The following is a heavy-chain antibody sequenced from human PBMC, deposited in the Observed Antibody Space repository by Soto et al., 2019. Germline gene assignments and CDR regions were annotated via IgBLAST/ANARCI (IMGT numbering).Heavy chain of an antibody. CDR1: GITFSSYW. V-gene: IGHV3-7*01. D-gene: IGHD2-2*01. Sequence: GGSLRLSCAASGITFSSYWMSWVRQAPGKGLEWVANIKQDGSEKYYVDSVKGRFTISRDNAKNSLYLQMNSLRAEDTAVYYCARDPNIVLVPAALRSYYYYYGMDVWGQGTTVTVS. CDR3: ARDPNIVLVPAALRSYYYYYGMDV. J-gene: IGHJ6*02. CDR2: IKQDGSEK.